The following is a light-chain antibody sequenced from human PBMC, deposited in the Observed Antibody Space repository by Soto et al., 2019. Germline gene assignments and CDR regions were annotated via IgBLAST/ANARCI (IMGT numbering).Light chain of an antibody. CDR3: QSYDSSLSGSV. CDR2: GNS. V-gene: IGLV1-40*01. CDR1: RSNIGAGYH. J-gene: IGLJ3*02. Sequence: QAVVTQPPSVSGAPGQRVTISCTGSRSNIGAGYHVHWYQQLPGTAPKLLIYGNSNRPSGVPDRFSGSKSGTSASLAITGLQAEDEADYCCQSYDSSLSGSVFGGGTKLTVL.